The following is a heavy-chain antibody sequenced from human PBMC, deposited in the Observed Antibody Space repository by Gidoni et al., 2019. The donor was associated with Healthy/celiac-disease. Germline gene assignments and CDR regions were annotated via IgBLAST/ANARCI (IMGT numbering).Heavy chain of an antibody. V-gene: IGHV3-9*01. CDR1: GFTFDDYA. CDR3: ARIRDSGSYEFDY. Sequence: EVQLVESGGGLVQPGRSLRLSCAASGFTFDDYAKHWVRQAPGMGLEWVSGISWNSGSIGYADSVKGRFTISRDNAKNSLYLQMNSLRAEDTALYYCARIRDSGSYEFDYWGQGTLVTVSS. CDR2: ISWNSGSI. D-gene: IGHD1-26*01. J-gene: IGHJ4*02.